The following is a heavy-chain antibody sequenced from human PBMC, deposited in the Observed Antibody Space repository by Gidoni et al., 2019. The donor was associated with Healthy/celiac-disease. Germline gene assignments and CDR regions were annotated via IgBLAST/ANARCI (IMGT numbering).Heavy chain of an antibody. CDR1: GYTFTSYG. Sequence: QVQLVQSGAEVKKPGASVKVSCKASGYTFTSYGISWVRQAPGQGLEWMGWISAYNGNTNYAQKLQGRVTMTTDTSTSTAYMELRSLRSDDTAVYYCARDSPLGGYYYDSSGYLDYWGQGTLVTVSS. CDR3: ARDSPLGGYYYDSSGYLDY. D-gene: IGHD3-22*01. V-gene: IGHV1-18*01. CDR2: ISAYNGNT. J-gene: IGHJ4*02.